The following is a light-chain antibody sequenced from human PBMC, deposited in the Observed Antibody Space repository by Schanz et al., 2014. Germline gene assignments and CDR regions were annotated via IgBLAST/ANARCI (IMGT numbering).Light chain of an antibody. CDR1: SSDVGGYNY. J-gene: IGLJ1*01. CDR3: SSYTSTGTLV. CDR2: EVS. V-gene: IGLV2-8*01. Sequence: QSALTQPPCASGSPGQSVTISCTGTSSDVGGYNYVSWYQQHPGKAPKLMIYEVSQRPSGVPDRFSGSKSGNTASLTVSGLQAEDEADYYCSSYTSTGTLVFGTGTKLTVL.